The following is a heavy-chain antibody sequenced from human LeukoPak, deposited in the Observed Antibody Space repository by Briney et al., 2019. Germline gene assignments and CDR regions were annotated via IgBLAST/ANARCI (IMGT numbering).Heavy chain of an antibody. D-gene: IGHD3-22*01. CDR1: GFTFSSYE. J-gene: IGHJ4*02. CDR3: AKDPTHFRVWDDYDNTRLNY. Sequence: GGSLRLSCAASGFTFSSYEMNWVRQAPGKGLEWVSYISSSSSTIYYADSAKGRFTISRDNAKNSLYLQMNSLRAEDTAVYYCAKDPTHFRVWDDYDNTRLNYWGQGTLVTVSS. V-gene: IGHV3-48*03. CDR2: ISSSSSTI.